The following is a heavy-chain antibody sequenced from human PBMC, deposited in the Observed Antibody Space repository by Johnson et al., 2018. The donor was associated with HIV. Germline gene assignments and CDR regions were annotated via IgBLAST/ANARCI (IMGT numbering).Heavy chain of an antibody. CDR3: ARFDSGWQWQGLDI. CDR2: ISYDGSNK. J-gene: IGHJ3*02. CDR1: GLTFSSYV. D-gene: IGHD6-19*01. Sequence: QVQLVESGGGLVQPGRYLRLSCTASGLTFSSYVMHWVRQAPGKGLEWVAVISYDGSNKYYADSVKGRFTISRDNSKNTLYLQMNSLRAEDTAVYYCARFDSGWQWQGLDIWGQGTMVTVSS. V-gene: IGHV3-30*04.